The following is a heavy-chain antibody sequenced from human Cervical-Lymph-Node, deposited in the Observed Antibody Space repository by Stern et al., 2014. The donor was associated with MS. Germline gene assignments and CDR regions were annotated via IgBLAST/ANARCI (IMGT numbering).Heavy chain of an antibody. CDR2: ITSNTGAP. CDR1: GYTFTKYL. V-gene: IGHV7-4-1*02. J-gene: IGHJ5*02. CDR3: ARDMSDFWSDYGHNWFDP. Sequence: QVQLVQSGSELKKPGASVTVSCKASGYTFTKYLIHWVRQAPGQGLEWMGWITSNTGAPMYARDFAGRFEFSLDTSVTTAYLQISRLKTEDTAVYYCARDMSDFWSDYGHNWFDPWGQGTLVTVSS. D-gene: IGHD3-3*01.